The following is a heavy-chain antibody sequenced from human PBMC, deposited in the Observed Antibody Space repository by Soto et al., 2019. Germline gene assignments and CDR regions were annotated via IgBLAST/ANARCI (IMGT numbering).Heavy chain of an antibody. CDR2: IYYSGST. CDR1: GGSISSGGYY. J-gene: IGHJ4*02. D-gene: IGHD4-17*01. V-gene: IGHV4-31*03. Sequence: QVQLQESGPGLVKPSQTLSLTCTVSGGSISSGGYYWSWIRQHPGKGLEWIGYIYYSGSTNYNPSLKSRVSISVDTSKNQFSLKLSSVSAADTAVYYCARVGHGGHLDYWGQGTLVTVSS. CDR3: ARVGHGGHLDY.